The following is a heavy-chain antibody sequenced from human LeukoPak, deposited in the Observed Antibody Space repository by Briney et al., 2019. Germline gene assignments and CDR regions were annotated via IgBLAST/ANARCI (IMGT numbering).Heavy chain of an antibody. CDR1: GYSFRDDY. J-gene: IGHJ3*01. CDR3: VTDDASDPSASFDL. D-gene: IGHD1-26*01. V-gene: IGHV1-2*02. Sequence: ASVKVSCKASGYSFRDDYIYWMRQAPGQGLEWVGWNNPKSGGTKYAQKFQGRVTMTGDTSINTAYMELYSLRSDDTAVYYCVTDDASDPSASFDLWGQGTLVTVYS. CDR2: NNPKSGGT.